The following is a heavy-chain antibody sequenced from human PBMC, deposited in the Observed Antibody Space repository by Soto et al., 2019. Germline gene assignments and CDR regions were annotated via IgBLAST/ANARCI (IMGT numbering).Heavy chain of an antibody. CDR2: IIPIFGTA. D-gene: IGHD1-20*01. CDR3: ARGGNNWKGDY. CDR1: GGTLSSDA. J-gene: IGHJ4*02. V-gene: IGHV1-69*13. Sequence: SVKGACKASGGTLSSDASSWVRQAPGQGLEWMGGIIPIFGTANYAQKFQGRVTITADESTSTAYMEPSSLRSEDTAVYYCARGGNNWKGDYWGQGTLVTVSS.